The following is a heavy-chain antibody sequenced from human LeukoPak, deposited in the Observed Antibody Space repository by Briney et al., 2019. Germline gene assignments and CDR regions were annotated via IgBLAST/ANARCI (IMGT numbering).Heavy chain of an antibody. CDR2: IYYSGST. J-gene: IGHJ4*02. D-gene: IGHD3-10*01. CDR3: ARHRAGGSGMAVDY. CDR1: GGSISSSSYY. V-gene: IGHV4-39*01. Sequence: SETLSLTCTVSGGSISSSSYYWGWIRHPPGKGLEWIGIIYYSGSTYYNPSLKSRLTISVDTSKNQFSLKVSSVTAADTAVYYCARHRAGGSGMAVDYWGQGTLVTVSS.